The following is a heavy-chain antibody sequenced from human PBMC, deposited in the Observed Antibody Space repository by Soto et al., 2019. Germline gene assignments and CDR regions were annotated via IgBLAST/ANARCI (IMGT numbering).Heavy chain of an antibody. CDR3: AKDWDYDNSGDFDY. D-gene: IGHD3-22*01. V-gene: IGHV3-9*01. CDR1: GFTFDDYA. Sequence: EVQLVESGGGLVQPGRSLRLSCAASGFTFDDYAMHWVRQAPGKGLEWVSGISWNSGSIGYADSVKGRFTISRDNAKSSLYLQMNSLRAEDTALYYCAKDWDYDNSGDFDYWGQGTLVTVSS. J-gene: IGHJ4*02. CDR2: ISWNSGSI.